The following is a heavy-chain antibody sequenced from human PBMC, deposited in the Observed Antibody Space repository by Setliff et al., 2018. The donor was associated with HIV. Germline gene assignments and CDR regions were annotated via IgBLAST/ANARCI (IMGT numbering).Heavy chain of an antibody. J-gene: IGHJ4*02. Sequence: ASVKVSCKASGYTFTSFYLHWVRQAPGQGLEWMAIINPSGGSTSYAQKFQGRVTMTSDTSTSTVYMELSSLRSEDTAVYYCARENYNSNTYYPLAYWGQGTLVTVSS. CDR1: GYTFTSFY. D-gene: IGHD3-22*01. CDR2: INPSGGST. CDR3: ARENYNSNTYYPLAY. V-gene: IGHV1-46*01.